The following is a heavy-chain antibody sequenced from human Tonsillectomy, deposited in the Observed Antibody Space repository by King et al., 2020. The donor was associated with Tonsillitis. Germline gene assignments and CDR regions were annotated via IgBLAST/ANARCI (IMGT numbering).Heavy chain of an antibody. J-gene: IGHJ5*02. CDR1: GGSISSSSYY. Sequence: LQLQESGPGLVKPSETLSLTCTVSGGSISSSSYYWGWIRQPPGKGLEWIGSIYYSGSTYYNPSLKSRVTISVDTSKNQFSLKLSSVTAADTAVYYCARPRTDCTNGVCYFDTPWFDPWGQGTLVTVSS. CDR2: IYYSGST. D-gene: IGHD2-8*01. CDR3: ARPRTDCTNGVCYFDTPWFDP. V-gene: IGHV4-39*01.